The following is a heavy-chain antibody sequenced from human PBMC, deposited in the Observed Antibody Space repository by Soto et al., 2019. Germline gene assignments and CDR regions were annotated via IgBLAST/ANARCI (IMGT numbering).Heavy chain of an antibody. D-gene: IGHD3-22*01. J-gene: IGHJ1*01. CDR1: GGTFSSYT. Sequence: SVKVSCKASGGTFSSYTISWVRQAPGQGLEWMGRIIPILGIANYAQKFQGRVTITADKSKSTAYMELSSLRSEDTAVYYCARDRVESGYAEDFEHWGQGTLVTVSS. CDR2: IIPILGIA. V-gene: IGHV1-69*04. CDR3: ARDRVESGYAEDFEH.